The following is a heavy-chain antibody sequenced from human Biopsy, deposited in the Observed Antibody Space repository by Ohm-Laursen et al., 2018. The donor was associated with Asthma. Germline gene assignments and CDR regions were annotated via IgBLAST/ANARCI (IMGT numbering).Heavy chain of an antibody. Sequence: TLSLTCAVSGDSISSTYWWSWVRQPPGKGLEWIGEIYPSGITNYNPSLKSRVTISVDKSKNQFSLKLSSVTAADTAVYSCARHMKGVSVFDIWGQGTAVTVSS. J-gene: IGHJ3*02. CDR1: GDSISSTYW. CDR3: ARHMKGVSVFDI. CDR2: IYPSGIT. D-gene: IGHD3-10*01. V-gene: IGHV4-4*01.